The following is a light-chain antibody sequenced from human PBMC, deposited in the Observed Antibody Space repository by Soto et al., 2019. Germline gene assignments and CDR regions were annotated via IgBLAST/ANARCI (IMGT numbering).Light chain of an antibody. CDR1: QSVSSN. CDR2: GAS. V-gene: IGKV3-15*01. CDR3: QQYNRYSLT. J-gene: IGKJ5*01. Sequence: EIVLTQSPATLSLSPGERATLSCRASQSVSSNLAWYQQKPGQAPRLLIYGASTRATGIPARFSGSGSGTEFTLTISSLQSEDFATYYCQQYNRYSLTFGQGTRLEIK.